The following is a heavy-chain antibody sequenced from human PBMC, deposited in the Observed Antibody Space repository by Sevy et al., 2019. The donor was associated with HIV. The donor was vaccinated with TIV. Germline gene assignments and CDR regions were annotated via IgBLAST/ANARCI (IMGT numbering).Heavy chain of an antibody. J-gene: IGHJ4*02. D-gene: IGHD2-8*01. V-gene: IGHV3-23*01. CDR2: ISFGCGRI. CDR3: AREGCTRPHDH. CDR1: GFNFNIYS. Sequence: GGSLRLSCVASGFNFNIYSMSWVRPAPGKGLEWVSTISFGCGRINHADSVQGRFTMSRDDSKKAVYLEMNSLRAEDTAVCYCAREGCTRPHDHWGQGTLVTVSS.